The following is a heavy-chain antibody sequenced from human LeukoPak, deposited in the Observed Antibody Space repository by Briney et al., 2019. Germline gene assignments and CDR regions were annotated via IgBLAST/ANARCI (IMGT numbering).Heavy chain of an antibody. Sequence: SETLSLTCAVYGGSLSGYYWSWIRQPPGKGLEWIGEINHSGSTNYNPSLKSRVTISVDTSKNQFSLKLSSVTAADTAVYYCARDLVAVAGSDWFDPWGQGTLVTVSS. CDR2: INHSGST. J-gene: IGHJ5*02. D-gene: IGHD6-19*01. CDR1: GGSLSGYY. V-gene: IGHV4-34*01. CDR3: ARDLVAVAGSDWFDP.